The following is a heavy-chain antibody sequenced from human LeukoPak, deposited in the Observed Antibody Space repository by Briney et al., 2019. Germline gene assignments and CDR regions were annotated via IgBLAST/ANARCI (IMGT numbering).Heavy chain of an antibody. D-gene: IGHD2-2*01. Sequence: ASVKVSCKASGYTFTSYGISWVRQAPGQGLEWMGWISAYNGNTNYAQKLQGRVTMTTDTSTSTAYMELRSLRPDDTAVYYCARDRVRDIVVVHFYYYYGMDVWGQGTTVTVSS. CDR1: GYTFTSYG. CDR2: ISAYNGNT. V-gene: IGHV1-18*01. J-gene: IGHJ6*02. CDR3: ARDRVRDIVVVHFYYYYGMDV.